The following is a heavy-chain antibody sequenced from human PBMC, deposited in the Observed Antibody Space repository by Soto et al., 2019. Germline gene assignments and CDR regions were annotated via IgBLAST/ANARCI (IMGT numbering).Heavy chain of an antibody. D-gene: IGHD2-21*01. CDR1: GGTFSSYA. CDR3: AIHIYVHYYYYRMDV. V-gene: IGHV1-69*06. CDR2: IIPIFGTA. J-gene: IGHJ6*04. Sequence: SVKVSCKASGGTFSSYAISWVRQAPGQGLEWMGGIIPIFGTANYAQKFQGRVTITADKSTSTACMELSSLRSEDTAVYYCAIHIYVHYYYYRMDVWGKGTTATVSS.